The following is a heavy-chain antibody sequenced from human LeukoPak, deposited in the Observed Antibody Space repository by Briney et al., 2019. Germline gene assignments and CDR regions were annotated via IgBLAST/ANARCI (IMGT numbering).Heavy chain of an antibody. CDR3: ARGYEFWSGYPSFDY. D-gene: IGHD3-3*01. CDR1: GYTFTSYG. CDR2: IGAYNGHT. J-gene: IGHJ4*02. V-gene: IGHV1-18*01. Sequence: ASVKVSCKTSGYTFTSYGVSWLRQAPRQGLEWMGWIGAYNGHTNYAQSLQGRVTMTTDTSTSAAHMELRSLRSDDTAVYYCARGYEFWSGYPSFDYWGQGTLVIVSS.